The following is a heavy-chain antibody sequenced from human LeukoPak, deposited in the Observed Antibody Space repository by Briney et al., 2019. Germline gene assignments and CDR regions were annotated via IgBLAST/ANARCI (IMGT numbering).Heavy chain of an antibody. Sequence: GGSLRLSCAASGFTFTSYGMHWVRQAPGKGLEWVAVISYDGSNKYYADSVKGRFTISRDNSKNTLYLQMNSLRAEDTAVYYCAKESHTYCGGDCYLDYWGQGTLVTVSS. J-gene: IGHJ4*02. D-gene: IGHD2-21*02. CDR1: GFTFTSYG. CDR2: ISYDGSNK. CDR3: AKESHTYCGGDCYLDY. V-gene: IGHV3-30*18.